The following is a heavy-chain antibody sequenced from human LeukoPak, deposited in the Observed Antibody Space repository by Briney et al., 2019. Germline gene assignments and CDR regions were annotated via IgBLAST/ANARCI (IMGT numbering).Heavy chain of an antibody. D-gene: IGHD6-13*01. J-gene: IGHJ4*02. Sequence: ASVKVSCKASGYTFTGYYMHWVRQAPGQGLEWMGWINPNSGGTNYAQKFQGRVTMTRDTSISTAYMELSRLRSDDTAVYYCAREYHRYSSTPGYWGQGTLVTVSS. CDR3: AREYHRYSSTPGY. CDR2: INPNSGGT. V-gene: IGHV1-2*02. CDR1: GYTFTGYY.